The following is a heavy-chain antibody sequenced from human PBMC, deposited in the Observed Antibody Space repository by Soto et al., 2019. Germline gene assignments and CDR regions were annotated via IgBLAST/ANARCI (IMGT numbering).Heavy chain of an antibody. CDR1: GDSVSSNSAA. CDR2: TYYRSKWYN. V-gene: IGHV6-1*01. Sequence: SQTLSLTCAISGDSVSSNSAAWNWIRQSPSRGLEWLGRTYYRSKWYNDYAISVKSRITINPDTSKNQFSLQLNSVIPEDTAVYYCARDRLGSDRYILETFDHWGQATLVTVYS. CDR3: ARDRLGSDRYILETFDH. D-gene: IGHD1-1*01. J-gene: IGHJ5*02.